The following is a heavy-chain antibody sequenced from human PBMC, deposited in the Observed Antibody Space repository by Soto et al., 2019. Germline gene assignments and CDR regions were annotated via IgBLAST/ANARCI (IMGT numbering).Heavy chain of an antibody. D-gene: IGHD2-15*01. CDR2: ISTSGSTV. CDR3: ARASVVVVDGFDY. CDR1: GFPFSSYE. V-gene: IGHV3-48*03. Sequence: PGGSLRLSCAASGFPFSSYEMNWVRQSQGKGLAWVSHISTSGSTVYYTDSVKGRFTISRDNAKNSLYLQMNSLRAEDTAVYYCARASVVVVDGFDYWGQGTLVTVSS. J-gene: IGHJ4*02.